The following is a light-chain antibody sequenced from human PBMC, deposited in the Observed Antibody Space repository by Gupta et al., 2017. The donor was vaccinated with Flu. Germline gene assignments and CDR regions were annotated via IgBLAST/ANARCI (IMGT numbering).Light chain of an antibody. CDR3: SSYASSGTWV. V-gene: IGLV2-14*01. J-gene: IGLJ3*02. Sequence: ITISCTGTSSDVVIYNYVTWHQQHPGKAHKLMIYEVSKRPSGVSNRFSGSKSGNTASLTISGLQAEDEGDYYCSSYASSGTWVFGGGTKLTVL. CDR2: EVS. CDR1: SSDVVIYNY.